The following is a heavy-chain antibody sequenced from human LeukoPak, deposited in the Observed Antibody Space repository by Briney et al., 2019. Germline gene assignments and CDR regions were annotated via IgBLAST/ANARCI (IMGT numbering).Heavy chain of an antibody. CDR1: GFIFGDYS. CDR3: TRVGYSRSWYSVY. CDR2: IRSKAYGGTA. Sequence: PGGSLRLSCTASGFIFGDYSMNWVRQAPGKGLEWVGFIRSKAYGGTAEYAASVKGRFTISRDDSKSIAYLQMNSLKTEDTAVYYCTRVGYSRSWYSVYWGQGTLVTVSS. J-gene: IGHJ4*02. V-gene: IGHV3-49*04. D-gene: IGHD6-13*01.